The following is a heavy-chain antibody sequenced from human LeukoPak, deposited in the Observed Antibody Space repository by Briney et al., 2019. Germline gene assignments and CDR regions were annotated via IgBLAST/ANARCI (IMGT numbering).Heavy chain of an antibody. CDR2: ISYDGSNK. CDR3: AKQRGSGWSIDAFDI. D-gene: IGHD6-19*01. CDR1: GFTFSSYG. J-gene: IGHJ3*02. V-gene: IGHV3-30*18. Sequence: PGGSLRLSCAASGFTFSSYGMHWVRQAPGKGLEWVAVISYDGSNKYYADSVKGRFTISRDNSKNTLYLQMNSLRAEDTAVYYCAKQRGSGWSIDAFDIWGQGTMVTVSS.